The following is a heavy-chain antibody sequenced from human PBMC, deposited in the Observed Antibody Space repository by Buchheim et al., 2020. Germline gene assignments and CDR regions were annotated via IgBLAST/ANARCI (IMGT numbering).Heavy chain of an antibody. J-gene: IGHJ5*02. Sequence: EVQLLESGGGLVQPGGSLRLSCAAFGFTFSSYAMSWVRQAPGKGLEWVSAISGSGGSTYYADSVKGRFTISRDNSKNTLYLQMNSLRAEDTAVYYCAKDLYCSGGSCYNWFDPWGQGTL. CDR3: AKDLYCSGGSCYNWFDP. D-gene: IGHD2-15*01. CDR2: ISGSGGST. V-gene: IGHV3-23*01. CDR1: GFTFSSYA.